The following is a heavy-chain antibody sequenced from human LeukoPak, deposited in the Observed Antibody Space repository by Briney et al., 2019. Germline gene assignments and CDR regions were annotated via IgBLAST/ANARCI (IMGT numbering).Heavy chain of an antibody. CDR1: GFTFSSCA. CDR3: AKDKEITMIVVVFDAFDI. V-gene: IGHV3-23*01. D-gene: IGHD3-22*01. J-gene: IGHJ3*02. CDR2: ISGSGGST. Sequence: QPGGSLRLTCAASGFTFSSCAMSWVRQAPGKGLEWVSAISGSGGSTYYADSVKGRFTTSRDNSKNTLYLQMNSLRAEDTAVYYCAKDKEITMIVVVFDAFDIWGQGTMVTVSS.